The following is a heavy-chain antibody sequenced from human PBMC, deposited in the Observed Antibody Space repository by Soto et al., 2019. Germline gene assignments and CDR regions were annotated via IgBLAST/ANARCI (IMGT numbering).Heavy chain of an antibody. J-gene: IGHJ4*02. V-gene: IGHV3-23*01. Sequence: EVQLLESGGGLVQPGGSLRLSCAASGFTFSSYAMSWVRQAPGKGLEWVSAISGSGGSTYYADSVKGRFAISRDNSKNTLDLEMNSLRAEDTAVYYCAKEGGYDTDFYFDYWGQGTLVTVSS. CDR1: GFTFSSYA. CDR3: AKEGGYDTDFYFDY. CDR2: ISGSGGST. D-gene: IGHD5-12*01.